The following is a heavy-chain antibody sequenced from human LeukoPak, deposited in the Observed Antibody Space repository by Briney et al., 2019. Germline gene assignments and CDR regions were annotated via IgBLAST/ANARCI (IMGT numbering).Heavy chain of an antibody. CDR1: GITFSNYY. CDR2: IIQDGSVT. J-gene: IGHJ4*02. CDR3: ATDDYGGLGY. D-gene: IGHD3-16*01. V-gene: IGHV3-74*01. Sequence: GGSLRLSCVTSGITFSNYYMHWVRQVPGEGLVWVSHIIQDGSVTSYADSVKGRFTISRDNAKNTVYLQLNNLRAEDTAVYYCATDDYGGLGYWGRGTLFTVPS.